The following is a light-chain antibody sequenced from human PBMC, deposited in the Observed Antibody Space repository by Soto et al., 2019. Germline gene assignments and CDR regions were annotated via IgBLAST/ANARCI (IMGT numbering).Light chain of an antibody. J-gene: IGKJ2*01. Sequence: EIVLTQSPGPLSLSPGERATLSCRASQSVSSSYLAWYQQKPGQAPRLIIYGASDRATGIPDRCSGSGSGTDFTLTISRLQPEDFAVYYCQQYGSSPYTFGQGTKLEIK. CDR3: QQYGSSPYT. CDR2: GAS. CDR1: QSVSSSY. V-gene: IGKV3-20*01.